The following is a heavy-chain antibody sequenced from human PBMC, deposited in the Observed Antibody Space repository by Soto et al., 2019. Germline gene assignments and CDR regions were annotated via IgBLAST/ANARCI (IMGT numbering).Heavy chain of an antibody. J-gene: IGHJ6*02. CDR1: GYNFNGYY. CDR2: INPNRVGT. CDR3: ARGLGSIAAAGTECYYCMDC. D-gene: IGHD6-13*01. Sequence: GASVKVSCKASGYNFNGYYMHWARQAPGQGLEWMGWINPNRVGTNYAQKIQGWVTMTRDTSISTAYMELNSLRSYDTALYYCARGLGSIAAAGTECYYCMDCWGQGTTVTVSS. V-gene: IGHV1-2*04.